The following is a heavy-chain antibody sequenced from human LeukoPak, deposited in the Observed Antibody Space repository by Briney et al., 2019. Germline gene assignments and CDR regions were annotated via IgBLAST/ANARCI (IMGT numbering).Heavy chain of an antibody. D-gene: IGHD3-9*01. CDR1: GYTFTSYG. J-gene: IGHJ3*02. CDR3: ARGLLRYFDWLYPGWAFDI. Sequence: ASVKVSCKASGYTFTSYGISWVRQAPGQGLEWMGWISAYNGNTNYAQKLQGRVTMTTDTSTSTAYMELRSLRSDDTAVYYCARGLLRYFDWLYPGWAFDIWGQGTMVTVSS. CDR2: ISAYNGNT. V-gene: IGHV1-18*01.